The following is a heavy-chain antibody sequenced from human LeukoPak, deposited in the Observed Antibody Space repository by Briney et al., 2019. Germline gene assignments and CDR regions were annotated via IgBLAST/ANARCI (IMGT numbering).Heavy chain of an antibody. CDR2: MNPNSGNT. D-gene: IGHD3-22*01. V-gene: IGHV1-8*02. CDR1: GGTFSSYA. CDR3: ARSRDDSSGYSEEA. Sequence: ASVKVSCKASGGTFSSYAISWVRQAPGQGLEWMGWMNPNSGNTGYARKFQGRVTMTRNTSISTAYMELSSLRSEDTAVYYCARSRDDSSGYSEEAWGQRTLVTVSS. J-gene: IGHJ5*02.